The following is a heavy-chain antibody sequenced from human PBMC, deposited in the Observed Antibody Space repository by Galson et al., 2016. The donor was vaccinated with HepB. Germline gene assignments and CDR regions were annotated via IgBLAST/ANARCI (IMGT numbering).Heavy chain of an antibody. D-gene: IGHD4-11*01. V-gene: IGHV4-31*03. J-gene: IGHJ4*02. CDR1: GGSIRSTYH. Sequence: TLSLTCTVSGGSIRSTYHWSWIRHRPGKGLEWIGYIYSKGSTYYNPSFKSRLTISIDTSKNQFSLNLTSVTAADTAFYYCARQREATIGTRSAIFDYWGQGTPVTVSS. CDR2: IYSKGST. CDR3: ARQREATIGTRSAIFDY.